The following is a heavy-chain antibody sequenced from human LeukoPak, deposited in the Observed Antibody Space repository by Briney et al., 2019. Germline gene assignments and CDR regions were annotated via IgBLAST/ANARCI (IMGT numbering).Heavy chain of an antibody. CDR3: ARAGYGGYSPLDY. V-gene: IGHV3-23*01. D-gene: IGHD4-23*01. J-gene: IGHJ4*02. CDR2: ISGSGGST. Sequence: GGSLRLSCAASGFTFSSHAMSWVRQAPGKGLEWVSTISGSGGSTYYADSVKGRFTISRDNSKNTLYLQMNSLRAEDTAVYYCARAGYGGYSPLDYWGQGTLVTVSS. CDR1: GFTFSSHA.